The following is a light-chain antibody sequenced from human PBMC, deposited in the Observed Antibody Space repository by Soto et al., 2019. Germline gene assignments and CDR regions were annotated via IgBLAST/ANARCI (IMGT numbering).Light chain of an antibody. CDR3: QQTNSKPWT. CDR1: QTMNNY. CDR2: AAS. Sequence: DIQMTQSPSSLSASVGDRVTITCRASQTMNNYLNWYWQKPGKAPKLLSYAASSLQSGVPSRFSGSGLRTDFALTINSLQPEDFATYYCQQTNSKPWTFGQGTRVEIK. J-gene: IGKJ1*01. V-gene: IGKV1-39*01.